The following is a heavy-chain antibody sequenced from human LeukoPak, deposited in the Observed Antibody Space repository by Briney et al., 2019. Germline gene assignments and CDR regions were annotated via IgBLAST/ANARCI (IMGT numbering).Heavy chain of an antibody. CDR3: ASGGGSYGY. J-gene: IGHJ4*02. V-gene: IGHV1-2*02. CDR1: GYTFTSYG. CDR2: INPNSGGT. Sequence: VKVSCKASGYTFTSYGISWVRQAPGQGLEWMGWINPNSGGTNYAQKFQGRVTMTRDTSISTAYMELSRLRSDDTAVYYCASGGGSYGYWGQGTLVTVSS. D-gene: IGHD5-18*01.